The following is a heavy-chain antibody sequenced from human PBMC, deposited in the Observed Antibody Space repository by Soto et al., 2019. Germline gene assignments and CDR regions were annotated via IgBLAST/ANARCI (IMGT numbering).Heavy chain of an antibody. CDR1: GYTFTGYY. CDR3: GRGRSGELVIFY. Sequence: ASVKVSCKGSGYTFTGYYIHWVRQTPGQGPEWMGEISPQTGGTKYAQKYQGRVTMTRDTSITTVYMELSNLSPDDAAVYYCGRGRSGELVIFYWGQGTLVTVSS. J-gene: IGHJ4*02. V-gene: IGHV1-2*02. D-gene: IGHD1-26*01. CDR2: ISPQTGGT.